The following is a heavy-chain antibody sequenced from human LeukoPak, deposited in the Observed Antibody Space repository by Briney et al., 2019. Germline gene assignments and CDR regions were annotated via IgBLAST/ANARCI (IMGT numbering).Heavy chain of an antibody. Sequence: GASVKVSCKVSGYTLTELSMHWVRQAPGRGLEWMGGFDPEDGETIYAQKFQGRVTMTEDTSTDTAYMELSSLRSEDTAVYYCATVVEYSSSPGGYYFHYWGQGTLVTVSS. J-gene: IGHJ4*02. CDR1: GYTLTELS. D-gene: IGHD6-6*01. V-gene: IGHV1-24*01. CDR2: FDPEDGET. CDR3: ATVVEYSSSPGGYYFHY.